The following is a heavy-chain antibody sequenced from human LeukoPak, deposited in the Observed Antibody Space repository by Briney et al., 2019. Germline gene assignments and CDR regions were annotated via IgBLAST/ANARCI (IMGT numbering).Heavy chain of an antibody. CDR1: GFTFSSYG. V-gene: IGHV3-33*01. D-gene: IGHD6-19*01. J-gene: IGHJ4*02. CDR2: IWYDGSNK. Sequence: GGSLRLSCAASGFTFSSYGMHWVRQAPGKGLEWVAVIWYDGSNKYYAYSVKGRFTISRDNSKNTLYLQMNSLRAEDTAVYYCARDNSSGSFFDYWGQGTLVTVSS. CDR3: ARDNSSGSFFDY.